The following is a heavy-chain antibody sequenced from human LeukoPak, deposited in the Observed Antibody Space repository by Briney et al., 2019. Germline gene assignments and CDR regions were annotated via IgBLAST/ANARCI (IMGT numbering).Heavy chain of an antibody. V-gene: IGHV3-48*01. CDR1: GFTFSSYT. Sequence: GSLRLSCAASGFTFSSYTMNWVRQAPGKGLEWVSYIGTNIYYADSVKGRFTISRDNAKNSLYLQMNSLRSEDTAVYYCARVPELGIGYFDYWGQGTLVTVSS. CDR3: ARVPELGIGYFDY. J-gene: IGHJ4*02. CDR2: IGTNI. D-gene: IGHD7-27*01.